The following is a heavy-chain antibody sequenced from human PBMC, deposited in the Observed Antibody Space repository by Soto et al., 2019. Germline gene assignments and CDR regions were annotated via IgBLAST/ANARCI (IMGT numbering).Heavy chain of an antibody. V-gene: IGHV4-59*08. CDR3: ARHRRDIPWFDS. Sequence: SETLSLTCTVSGGSIIGYYWNWIRQPPGKGLEWIGYIYYSGSTRYNPSLKSRVTISVDTSKNQFSLKLSSVTAADTAVYFCARHRRDIPWFDSWGQGTLVTVSS. D-gene: IGHD3-10*01. CDR2: IYYSGST. J-gene: IGHJ5*01. CDR1: GGSIIGYY.